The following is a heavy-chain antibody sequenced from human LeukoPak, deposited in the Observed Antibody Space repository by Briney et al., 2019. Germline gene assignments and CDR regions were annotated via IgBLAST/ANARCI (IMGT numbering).Heavy chain of an antibody. Sequence: GGSLRLSCATSGFTFDNYAMHWVRQVPGKGLQWVSGINWNGGSTGYADSVKGRFTISRDNAKNSLYLQMNSLRAEDTALYHCARTDSSGYYLMYAFDIWGQGTMVTVSS. V-gene: IGHV3-20*01. CDR2: INWNGGST. CDR3: ARTDSSGYYLMYAFDI. J-gene: IGHJ3*02. CDR1: GFTFDNYA. D-gene: IGHD3-22*01.